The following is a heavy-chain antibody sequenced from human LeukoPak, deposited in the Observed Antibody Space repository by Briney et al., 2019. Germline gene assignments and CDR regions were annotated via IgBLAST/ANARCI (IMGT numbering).Heavy chain of an antibody. V-gene: IGHV4-39*07. CDR1: GGSISSSDSY. CDR2: ISYSGST. J-gene: IGHJ6*02. D-gene: IGHD6-13*01. CDR3: ARWGSYSSSWSGMDV. Sequence: SETLSLSCTVSGGSISSSDSYWGWIRQPPGRGLEWIGTISYSGSTYYNSSLKSRVTISLDTSKNHSSLKLSSVTAADTAVYYCARWGSYSSSWSGMDVWGQGTTVTVSS.